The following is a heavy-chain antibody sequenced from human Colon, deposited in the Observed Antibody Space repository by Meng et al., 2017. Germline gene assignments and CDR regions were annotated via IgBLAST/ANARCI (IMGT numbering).Heavy chain of an antibody. V-gene: IGHV1-3*01. J-gene: IGHJ4*02. CDR1: GYSFTSYG. CDR2: IYPADGNR. CDR3: ARDERGGPYYFDY. Sequence: QVQLVQSGAELKKPGASVKVSCQASGYSFTSYGMHWLRQAPGQRPERMGWIYPADGNRRYSQKFQDRLTITTDIFARTAYMELSSLRSEDTAVYFCARDERGGPYYFDYWGQGTLVTVSS.